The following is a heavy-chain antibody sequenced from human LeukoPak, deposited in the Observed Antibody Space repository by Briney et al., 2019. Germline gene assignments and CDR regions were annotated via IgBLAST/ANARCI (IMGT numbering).Heavy chain of an antibody. D-gene: IGHD6-13*01. Sequence: SETLSLTCTVSGGSITNYYWSWIRQPPGKGLEWIGFSYYNGNTNYNPSLKSRVTISVDMSKNQFSLSLRSVTAADTAVYYCARWARLGYSKTRNWFDPWGQGTLVTVSS. CDR2: SYYNGNT. CDR3: ARWARLGYSKTRNWFDP. V-gene: IGHV4-59*01. CDR1: GGSITNYY. J-gene: IGHJ5*02.